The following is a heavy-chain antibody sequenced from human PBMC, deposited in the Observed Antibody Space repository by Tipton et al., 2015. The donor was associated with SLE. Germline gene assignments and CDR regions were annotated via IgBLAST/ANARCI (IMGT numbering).Heavy chain of an antibody. CDR1: DASLSTYF. J-gene: IGHJ5*02. Sequence: TLSLTCTVSDASLSTYFWSWIRQPPGKGLEWIGYIYYSGSTNYNPSFKSRVIISLDMSRNQFSLKMTSVTAADTAIYYCARRERGLDNWFDPWGQGTLVTVSS. CDR2: IYYSGST. V-gene: IGHV4-59*12. CDR3: ARRERGLDNWFDP. D-gene: IGHD3-10*01.